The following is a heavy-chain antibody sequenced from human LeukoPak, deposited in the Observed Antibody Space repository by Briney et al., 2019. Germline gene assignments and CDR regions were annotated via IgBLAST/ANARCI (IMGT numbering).Heavy chain of an antibody. V-gene: IGHV1-69*04. D-gene: IGHD6-13*01. CDR1: GGTFSSYA. Sequence: SVKVSCKASGGTFSSYAISWVRQAPGQGLEWMGRIIPILGIANYAQKFQGRVTITADKSTSTAYMELSSLRSEDTAVYYCARGEQQLVSHFDYWGQGTLVTVSS. CDR2: IIPILGIA. J-gene: IGHJ4*02. CDR3: ARGEQQLVSHFDY.